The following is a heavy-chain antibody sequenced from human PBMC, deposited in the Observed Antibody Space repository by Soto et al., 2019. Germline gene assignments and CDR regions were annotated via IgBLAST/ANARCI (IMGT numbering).Heavy chain of an antibody. CDR1: GFTFSNYS. J-gene: IGHJ6*03. V-gene: IGHV3-48*02. D-gene: IGHD3-16*01. CDR2: ISSSSSTI. CDR3: ARADYVFSHYYMDV. Sequence: GRPLRLCYGASGFTFSNYSMNWVRQAQGKGLEWVSYISSSSSTIYYADSVKGRFTISRDNAKNSLYLQMNSLRDEDTAVYYCARADYVFSHYYMDVWGKGTTVTVSS.